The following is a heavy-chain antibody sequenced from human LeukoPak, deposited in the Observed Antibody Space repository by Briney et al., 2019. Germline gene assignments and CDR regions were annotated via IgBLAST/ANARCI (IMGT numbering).Heavy chain of an antibody. CDR3: ARAHEYCSSTSCYAVVWYFDY. CDR2: INPNSGGT. Sequence: GASVKVSCKASGYTFTGYYMHWVRQAPGQGLEWMGWINPNSGGTNYAQKFQGRVTMTRDTSISTAYMELSRLRSDDTAVYYCARAHEYCSSTSCYAVVWYFDYWGQGTLVTVSS. D-gene: IGHD2-2*01. CDR1: GYTFTGYY. J-gene: IGHJ4*02. V-gene: IGHV1-2*02.